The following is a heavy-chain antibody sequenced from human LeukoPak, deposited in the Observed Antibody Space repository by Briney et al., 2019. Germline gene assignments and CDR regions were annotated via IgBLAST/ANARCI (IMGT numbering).Heavy chain of an antibody. CDR3: ARDRDYGAPDY. D-gene: IGHD4-17*01. V-gene: IGHV3-74*01. Sequence: PGGSLRLSCAASGFTFSTYWMHWVRQAPGKGLVWVSRINGDGTSTSTSYADSVNGRFTISRDNAKNTLYLHMNTLRAEDTAVYYCARDRDYGAPDYWGQGTLVTVSS. J-gene: IGHJ4*02. CDR1: GFTFSTYW. CDR2: INGDGTSTST.